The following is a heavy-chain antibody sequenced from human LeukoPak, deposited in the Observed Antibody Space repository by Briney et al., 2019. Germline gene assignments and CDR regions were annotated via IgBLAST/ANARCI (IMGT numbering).Heavy chain of an antibody. Sequence: SETLSLTCTVSGDSISSGDYFWSWIRQPPGKGLEWLGYISYSGSTYSNPSVESRPIMSLVTSKNQFSLRLSSVTAADTAVYYCARGINVRGVIKWFDPWGQGTLVTVSS. CDR2: ISYSGST. CDR3: ARGINVRGVIKWFDP. V-gene: IGHV4-30-4*01. CDR1: GDSISSGDYF. D-gene: IGHD3-10*01. J-gene: IGHJ5*02.